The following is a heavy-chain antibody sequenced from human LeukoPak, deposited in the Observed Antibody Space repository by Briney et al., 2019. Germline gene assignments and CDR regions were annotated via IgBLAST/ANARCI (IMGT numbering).Heavy chain of an antibody. Sequence: GGSLRLSCAASGFTFSSYAMSWVRQAPGKGLEWVPAISGSGGSTYYADSVKGRFTISRDNSKNTLYLQMNSLRAEDTAVYYCAKDTSSGWYVGWFDPWGQGTLVTVSS. V-gene: IGHV3-23*01. J-gene: IGHJ5*02. D-gene: IGHD6-19*01. CDR3: AKDTSSGWYVGWFDP. CDR1: GFTFSSYA. CDR2: ISGSGGST.